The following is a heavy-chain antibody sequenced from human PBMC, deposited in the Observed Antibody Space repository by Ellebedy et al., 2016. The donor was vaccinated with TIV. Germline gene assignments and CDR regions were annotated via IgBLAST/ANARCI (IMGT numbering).Heavy chain of an antibody. CDR2: IGYSGST. D-gene: IGHD3-9*01. CDR3: ARDAYDTVTGWSEGLDV. V-gene: IGHV4-31*03. Sequence: MPSETLSLTCTVSGGSISSSNYYWTWVRQHPGKGLEWIGYIGYSGSTYYSPSLRSRGIISVDTSKNQFSLKLNSVTAADTAVYYCARDAYDTVTGWSEGLDVWGQGTTVTVSS. CDR1: GGSISSSNYY. J-gene: IGHJ6*02.